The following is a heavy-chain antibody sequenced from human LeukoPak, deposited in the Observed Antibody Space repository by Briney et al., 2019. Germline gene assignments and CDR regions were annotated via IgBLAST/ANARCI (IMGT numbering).Heavy chain of an antibody. J-gene: IGHJ4*02. CDR3: ASLDFWSGYFDS. V-gene: IGHV3-30*03. D-gene: IGHD3-3*01. CDR2: ISFDGSDK. CDR1: GFTFSSCG. Sequence: GGSLRLSCAASGFTFSSCGMQWVRQAPGKGLEWVAVISFDGSDKYYADSVKGRFTISRDSSKNTLYLQMNSLTDEDTAGYSCASLDFWSGYFDSWGQGTLVPVSS.